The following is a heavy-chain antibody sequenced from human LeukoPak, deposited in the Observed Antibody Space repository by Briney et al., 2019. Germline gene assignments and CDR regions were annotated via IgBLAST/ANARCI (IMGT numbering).Heavy chain of an antibody. V-gene: IGHV3-23*01. CDR3: AKARRDGYNWIY. CDR2: ISGSGGST. Sequence: GGSLRLSCAASGFTFSGYGMSWVRQAPGKGLEWVSAISGSGGSTYYADSVKGRFTVSRDNSKNTLYLQMNSLRAEDTAVYYCAKARRDGYNWIYWGQGTLVTVSS. J-gene: IGHJ4*02. CDR1: GFTFSGYG. D-gene: IGHD5-24*01.